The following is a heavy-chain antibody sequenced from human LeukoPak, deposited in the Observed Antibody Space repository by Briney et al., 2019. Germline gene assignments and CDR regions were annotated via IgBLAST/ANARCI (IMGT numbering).Heavy chain of an antibody. Sequence: GGSLRLSCAASGFTFSSYSMNWVRQAPGKGLEWVSSISGSSSYIYYADSVKGRFTISRDNAKNSLYLQMNSLRAEDTAVYYCARVGSSGYALDYWGQGTLVTVSS. CDR3: ARVGSSGYALDY. V-gene: IGHV3-21*01. CDR1: GFTFSSYS. J-gene: IGHJ4*02. D-gene: IGHD3-22*01. CDR2: ISGSSSYI.